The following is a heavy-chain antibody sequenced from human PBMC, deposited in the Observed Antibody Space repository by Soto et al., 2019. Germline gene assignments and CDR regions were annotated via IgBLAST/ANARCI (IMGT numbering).Heavy chain of an antibody. D-gene: IGHD6-19*01. J-gene: IGHJ4*02. CDR2: IYYSGNT. Sequence: KPSETLSLTCTVSGDSIFSLGYYWGWIRQPPGKGLEWIGSIYYSGNTYYNPSLKSRLTISVDTSKNQFSLKLSSVTAADTAVYYCARHNPDSSDWYVGWKYFDYWGQGALVTVSS. V-gene: IGHV4-39*01. CDR1: GDSIFSLGYY. CDR3: ARHNPDSSDWYVGWKYFDY.